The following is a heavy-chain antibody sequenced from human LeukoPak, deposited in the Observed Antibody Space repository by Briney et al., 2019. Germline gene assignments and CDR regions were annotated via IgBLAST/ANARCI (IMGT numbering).Heavy chain of an antibody. CDR2: IYYSGST. J-gene: IGHJ5*02. Sequence: PSETLSLTCTVSGGSVSSGSYYWSWIRQPPGKGLEWIGYIYYSGSTNYNPSLKSRVTTSVDTSKNQFSLKLSSVTAADTAVYYCARHAEYYDFWSGYPNWFDPWGQGTLVTVSS. CDR3: ARHAEYYDFWSGYPNWFDP. D-gene: IGHD3-3*01. CDR1: GGSVSSGSYY. V-gene: IGHV4-61*01.